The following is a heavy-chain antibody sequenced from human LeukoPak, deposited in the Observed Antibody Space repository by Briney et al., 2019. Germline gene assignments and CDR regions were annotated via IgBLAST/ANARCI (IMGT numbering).Heavy chain of an antibody. V-gene: IGHV4-55*08. CDR3: AREGGFYRPLDY. CDR2: VHLDGRT. J-gene: IGHJ4*02. Sequence: WVRQGPGKGLEWIGEVHLDGRTNYNPSLESRLTMSVDVSENQVSLKLTSVTAADTAVYYCAREGGFYRPLDYSGQGTLVTVSS. D-gene: IGHD3-3*01.